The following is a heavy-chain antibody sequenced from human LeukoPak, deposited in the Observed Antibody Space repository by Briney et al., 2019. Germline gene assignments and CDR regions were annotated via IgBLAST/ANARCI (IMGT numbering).Heavy chain of an antibody. V-gene: IGHV4-59*01. J-gene: IGHJ3*02. CDR2: IYYSGST. CDR1: GGSLGSYY. D-gene: IGHD3-22*01. CDR3: ARVRGYYYDSSGYNAFDI. Sequence: SETLSLTCTVSGGSLGSYYWSWLRQPPGQGLESIGDIYYSGSTNYNPSLTSRVTISVDTSKNQFSLKLSSVTAADTAVYYCARVRGYYYDSSGYNAFDIWGQGTMVTVSS.